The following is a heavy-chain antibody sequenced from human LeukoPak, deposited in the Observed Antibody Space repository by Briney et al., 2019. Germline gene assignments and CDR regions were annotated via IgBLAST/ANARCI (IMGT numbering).Heavy chain of an antibody. CDR2: IIPIFGTA. Sequence: SVKVSCKASGGTFSSYAISWVRQAPGQRLEWMGGIIPIFGTANYAQKFQGRVTITTDESTSTAYMELSSLRSEDTAVYYCARGYYYDSSGMPPFGYWGQGTLVTVSS. J-gene: IGHJ4*02. D-gene: IGHD3-22*01. V-gene: IGHV1-69*05. CDR3: ARGYYYDSSGMPPFGY. CDR1: GGTFSSYA.